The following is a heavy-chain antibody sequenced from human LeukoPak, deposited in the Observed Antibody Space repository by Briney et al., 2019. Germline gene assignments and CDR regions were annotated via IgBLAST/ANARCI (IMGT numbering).Heavy chain of an antibody. V-gene: IGHV3-21*01. CDR2: ISSSSSYI. CDR1: GFTFSSYS. Sequence: PGGSLRLSCAASGFTFSSYSMNWVRQAPGKGLEWVSSISSSSSYIYYADSVKGRFTISRDNAKNSLYLQMNSLRAEDTSVYYCAELGITMIGGVWGKGTTVTISS. J-gene: IGHJ6*04. D-gene: IGHD3-10*02. CDR3: AELGITMIGGV.